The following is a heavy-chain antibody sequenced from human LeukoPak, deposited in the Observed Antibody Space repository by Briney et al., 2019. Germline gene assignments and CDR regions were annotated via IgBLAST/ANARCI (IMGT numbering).Heavy chain of an antibody. Sequence: ASVKVSCKASGYTFTTYGISWVRQAPGQGLEWMGWISTYNGNTNYAQKLQGRVTMTIDTSTSTAYMELRSLRSDDTAVYYCARARTSIAEYNWFDPWGQGTLVTVSS. D-gene: IGHD6-13*01. J-gene: IGHJ5*02. CDR2: ISTYNGNT. V-gene: IGHV1-18*01. CDR1: GYTFTTYG. CDR3: ARARTSIAEYNWFDP.